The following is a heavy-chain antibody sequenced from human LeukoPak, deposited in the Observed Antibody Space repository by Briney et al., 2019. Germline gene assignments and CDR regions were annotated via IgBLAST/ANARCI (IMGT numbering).Heavy chain of an antibody. J-gene: IGHJ4*02. CDR2: INHSGST. CDR3: ARRVLVRIAAAYPQNYYFDY. D-gene: IGHD6-13*01. V-gene: IGHV4-34*01. Sequence: PGGSLRLSCAASGFAFSSYSMNWVRQPPGKGLEWIGEINHSGSTNYNPSLKSRVTISVDTSKNQFPLKLSSVTAADTAVYYCARRVLVRIAAAYPQNYYFDYWGQGTLVTVSS. CDR1: GFAFSSYS.